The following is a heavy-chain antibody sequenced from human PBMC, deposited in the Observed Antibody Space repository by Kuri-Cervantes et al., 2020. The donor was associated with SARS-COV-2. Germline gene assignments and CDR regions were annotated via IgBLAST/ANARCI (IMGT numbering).Heavy chain of an antibody. Sequence: ESLKISCTVSGYSISSGYYWGWIRQPPGKGLEWIGSIYHSGSTYYNPSLRSRVTMSVDTSKNQFSLKMTSVTAADTAVYYCARSKSYGTSSIPYFDHLGQGTLVTVSS. J-gene: IGHJ4*02. CDR3: ARSKSYGTSSIPYFDH. CDR1: GYSISSGYY. D-gene: IGHD6-6*01. CDR2: IYHSGST. V-gene: IGHV4-38-2*02.